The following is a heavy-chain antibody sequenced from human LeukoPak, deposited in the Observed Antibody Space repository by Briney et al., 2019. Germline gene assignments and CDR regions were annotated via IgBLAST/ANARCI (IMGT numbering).Heavy chain of an antibody. CDR2: IRYDGSDK. D-gene: IGHD2-15*01. V-gene: IGHV3-30*02. CDR3: VRDSSVGAAYFDF. J-gene: IGHJ4*02. CDR1: RFIFSSTG. Sequence: TGGSLRLSCAASRFIFSSTGMHWVRRAPGKGLEWVAFIRYDGSDKYYVDSVKGRFNISRDNSKNTLYLQMSSLRPDDTAVYYCVRDSSVGAAYFDFWGQGALVTVSS.